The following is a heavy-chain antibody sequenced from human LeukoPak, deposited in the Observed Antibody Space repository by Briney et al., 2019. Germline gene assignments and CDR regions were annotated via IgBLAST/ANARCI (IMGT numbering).Heavy chain of an antibody. CDR1: GDSISSSSYY. CDR2: IYYSEST. J-gene: IGHJ4*02. CDR3: ARAGIWGSYRNAAFDY. Sequence: PSETLSLTCIVSGDSISSSSYYWGWIRQPPGKGLEWIGSIYYSESTYYNPSLKSRVTISVDTSKNQFSLKLNSVTAADTAVYYCARAGIWGSYRNAAFDYWGQGTLVTVSS. V-gene: IGHV4-39*01. D-gene: IGHD3-16*02.